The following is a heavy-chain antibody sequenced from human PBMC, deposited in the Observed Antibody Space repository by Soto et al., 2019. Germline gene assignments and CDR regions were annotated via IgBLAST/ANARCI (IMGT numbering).Heavy chain of an antibody. J-gene: IGHJ6*03. CDR3: ARGPRLSSTSSHYYYYMDV. D-gene: IGHD2-2*01. V-gene: IGHV4-34*01. CDR1: GGSFSGYY. CDR2: INHSGST. Sequence: QVQLQQWGAGLLKPSETLSLTCAVYGGSFSGYYWSWIRQPPGKGLEWIGEINHSGSTNYNPSLKSRVTISVYTSKNQFSLKLSSVTAADTAVYYCARGPRLSSTSSHYYYYMDVWGKGTTVTVSS.